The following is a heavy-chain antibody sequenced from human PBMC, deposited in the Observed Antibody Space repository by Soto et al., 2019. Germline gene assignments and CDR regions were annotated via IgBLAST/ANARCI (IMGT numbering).Heavy chain of an antibody. V-gene: IGHV4-39*01. D-gene: IGHD3-10*01. J-gene: IGHJ4*02. Sequence: SETLSLTCTVSGGSISSSSYYWGWIRQPPGKGLEWIGSIYYSGSTYYNPSLKSRVTISVDTSKNQFSLKLSSVTAADTAVYYCARQAVTMVRGVRIRYYFDYWGEG. CDR3: ARQAVTMVRGVRIRYYFDY. CDR2: IYYSGST. CDR1: GGSISSSSYY.